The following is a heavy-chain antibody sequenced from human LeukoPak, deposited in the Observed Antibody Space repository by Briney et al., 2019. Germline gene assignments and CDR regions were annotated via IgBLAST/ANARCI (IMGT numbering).Heavy chain of an antibody. Sequence: PSETLSLACAVSGGSISSGGYSWSWIRQPPGKGLEWIGYIYHSGSTYYNPSLKSRVTISVDRSKNQFSLKLSSVTAADTAVYYCARPKYSSSWYNFFDAFDIWGQGTMVTVSS. J-gene: IGHJ3*02. V-gene: IGHV4-30-2*01. D-gene: IGHD6-13*01. CDR2: IYHSGST. CDR3: ARPKYSSSWYNFFDAFDI. CDR1: GGSISSGGYS.